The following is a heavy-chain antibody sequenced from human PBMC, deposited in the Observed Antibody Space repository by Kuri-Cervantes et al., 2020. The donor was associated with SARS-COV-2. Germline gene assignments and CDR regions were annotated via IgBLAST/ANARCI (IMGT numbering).Heavy chain of an antibody. CDR2: LDTSGST. CDR1: GVPVSGGTYY. D-gene: IGHD5-24*01. Sequence: SQTLSLTCAVSGVPVSGGTYYWSWVRQPVGKGLEWVGHLDTSGSTSYNPSLSGRVTISTDTANNQVSLRLTSATAADTAVYYCGRVSWLQLWQRYSDSWGQGTLVTVSS. CDR3: GRVSWLQLWQRYSDS. V-gene: IGHV4-61*09. J-gene: IGHJ4*02.